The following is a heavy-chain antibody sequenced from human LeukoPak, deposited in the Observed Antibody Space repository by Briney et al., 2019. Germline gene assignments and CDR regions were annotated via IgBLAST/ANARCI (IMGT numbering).Heavy chain of an antibody. V-gene: IGHV3-23*01. CDR2: ISGSGGST. CDR1: GFTFSSYA. CDR3: AKDRRSSGYVNFFTVGY. Sequence: QPGGSLRLSCAASGFTFSSYAMSWVRQAPGKGLEWVSAISGSGGSTYYADSVKGRFTISRDNSKNTLYLQMNSLRAEDTAVYYCAKDRRSSGYVNFFTVGYWGQGTLVTVSS. D-gene: IGHD5-12*01. J-gene: IGHJ4*02.